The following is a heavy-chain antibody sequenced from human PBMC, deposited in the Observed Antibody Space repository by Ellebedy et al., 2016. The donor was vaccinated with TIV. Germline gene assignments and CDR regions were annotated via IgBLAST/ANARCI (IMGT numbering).Heavy chain of an antibody. Sequence: SETLSLTCSVSGGSLTGYYWSWIRQPPGKGLEWIGEINHSGSTNYNPSLKSRVTISVDTSKNQFSLKLSSVTAADTAVYYCAREGGVAGTSDYWGQGTLVTVSS. CDR2: INHSGST. CDR1: GGSLTGYY. CDR3: AREGGVAGTSDY. J-gene: IGHJ4*02. V-gene: IGHV4-34*01. D-gene: IGHD6-19*01.